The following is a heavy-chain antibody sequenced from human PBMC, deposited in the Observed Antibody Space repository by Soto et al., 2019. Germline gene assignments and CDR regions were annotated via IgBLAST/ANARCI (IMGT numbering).Heavy chain of an antibody. CDR1: GFTFSSYA. V-gene: IGHV3-30-3*01. CDR2: ISYDGSNK. J-gene: IGHJ6*02. CDR3: AREKRTVDTAMVNYYYYYGMDV. D-gene: IGHD5-18*01. Sequence: GGSLRLSCAASGFTFSSYAMHWVRQAPGKGLEWVAVISYDGSNKYYADSVKGRFTISRDNSKNTLYLQMNSLRAEDTAVYYCAREKRTVDTAMVNYYYYYGMDVWGQGTTVTVSS.